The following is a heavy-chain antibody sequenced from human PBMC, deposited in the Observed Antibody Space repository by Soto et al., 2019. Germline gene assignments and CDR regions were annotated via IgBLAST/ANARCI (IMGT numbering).Heavy chain of an antibody. CDR1: GGTFSSYT. V-gene: IGHV1-69*08. Sequence: QVQLVQSGAEVKKPGSSVKVSCKASGGTFSSYTISWVRQAPGQGLEWMGRIIPILGIANYAQKFQGRVXIXAXXSASTAYMELSSLRAEATAVYYCEREAAAVYGMDVWGQGTTGTVSS. J-gene: IGHJ6*02. D-gene: IGHD2-15*01. CDR3: EREAAAVYGMDV. CDR2: IIPILGIA.